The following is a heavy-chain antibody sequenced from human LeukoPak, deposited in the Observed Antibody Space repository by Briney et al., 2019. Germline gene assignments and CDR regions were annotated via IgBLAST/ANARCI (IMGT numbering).Heavy chain of an antibody. V-gene: IGHV1-18*01. CDR1: GYTFTTTYG. J-gene: IGHJ4*02. CDR3: ARDLSRGSGYFGTY. CDR2: ISGDNSNT. Sequence: ASVKVSCKTSGYTFTTTYGISWVRQAPGQGLEWMGWISGDNSNTNSAQRFQGRVTMTTDTSTSTAYMGLRSLRSDDTAGYYCARDLSRGSGYFGTYWGQGTLVTVSS. D-gene: IGHD3-22*01.